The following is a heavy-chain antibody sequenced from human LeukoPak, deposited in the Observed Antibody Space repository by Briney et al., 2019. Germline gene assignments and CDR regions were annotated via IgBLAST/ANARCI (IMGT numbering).Heavy chain of an antibody. CDR3: AKTTVTSEEYFYYYMDV. V-gene: IGHV1-18*01. D-gene: IGHD4-17*01. Sequence: ASVTVSCKASGFTFTSYGITWVRQAPGQGLEWMGWIITYNGNTHYAQKLQGRVTLTTDTSTNTAYMELRGLRSDDTAVYYCAKTTVTSEEYFYYYMDVWGKGTTVTVS. CDR2: IITYNGNT. J-gene: IGHJ6*03. CDR1: GFTFTSYG.